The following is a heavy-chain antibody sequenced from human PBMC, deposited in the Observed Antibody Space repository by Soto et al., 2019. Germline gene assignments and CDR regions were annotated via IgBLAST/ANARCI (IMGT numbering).Heavy chain of an antibody. CDR2: ISYDGSNK. V-gene: IGHV3-30-3*01. CDR1: GFTFSSYA. CDR3: AREKYCSGGSCYSISYNWFDP. J-gene: IGHJ5*02. D-gene: IGHD2-15*01. Sequence: GGSLRLSCAASGFTFSSYAMHWVRQAPGKGLEWVAVISYDGSNKYYADSVKGRFTISRDNSKNTLYLQMNSLRAGDTAVYYCAREKYCSGGSCYSISYNWFDPWGQGTLVTVSS.